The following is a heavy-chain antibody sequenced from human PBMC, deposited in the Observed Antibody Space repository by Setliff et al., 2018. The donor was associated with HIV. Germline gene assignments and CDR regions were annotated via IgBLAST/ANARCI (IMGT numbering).Heavy chain of an antibody. CDR3: ARQDIPTGYYLFDY. J-gene: IGHJ4*02. Sequence: ASVKVSCKASGYKFTGHHIQWMRQAPGQGPEWMGRINPNMGDTQYAQEFQGRIIMTRDTSINTVYMELSSLTSDDTALYYCARQDIPTGYYLFDYWGQGTQVTVSS. D-gene: IGHD3-9*01. V-gene: IGHV1-2*06. CDR2: INPNMGDT. CDR1: GYKFTGHH.